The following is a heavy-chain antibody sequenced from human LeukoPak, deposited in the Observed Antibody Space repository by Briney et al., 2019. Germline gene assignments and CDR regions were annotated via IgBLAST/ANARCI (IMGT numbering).Heavy chain of an antibody. CDR1: GFTFSSYS. CDR2: ISSSSSYI. V-gene: IGHV3-21*01. Sequence: PGGSLRLPCAASGFTFSSYSMNWVRQAPGKGLEWVSSISSSSSYIYYADSVKGRFTISRDNAKNSLYLQMNSQRAEDTAVYYCAREFRAATVNDYWGQGTLVTVSS. J-gene: IGHJ4*02. D-gene: IGHD6-13*01. CDR3: AREFRAATVNDY.